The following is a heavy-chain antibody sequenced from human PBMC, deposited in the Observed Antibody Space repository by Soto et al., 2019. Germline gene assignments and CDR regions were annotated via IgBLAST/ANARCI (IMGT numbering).Heavy chain of an antibody. V-gene: IGHV5-51*01. CDR2: IYPGDSDT. D-gene: IGHD2-2*01. Sequence: PGESLKISCKGSGYSFTSYWIGWVRQMPGKGLEWMGIIYPGDSDTRYSPSFQGQVTISADKSISTAYLQWSSLKASDTAMYYCARLADIVVVPAALDYWGPGTLVTVSS. J-gene: IGHJ4*02. CDR1: GYSFTSYW. CDR3: ARLADIVVVPAALDY.